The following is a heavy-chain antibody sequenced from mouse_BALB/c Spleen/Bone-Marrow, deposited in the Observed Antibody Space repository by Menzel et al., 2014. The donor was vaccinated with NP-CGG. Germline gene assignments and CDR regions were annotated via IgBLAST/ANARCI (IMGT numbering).Heavy chain of an antibody. V-gene: IGHV1S56*01. CDR2: IYPGNVNT. D-gene: IGHD2-14*01. J-gene: IGHJ2*01. Sequence: QVQLQQSGPELVKPGASVRISCKASGYTFTSYYIHWVKQRPGQGLEWIGWIYPGNVNTKYNEKFKGKATLTADKSSSAAYMQSSSLTSEDSAVYFCAREGYGRYFDYWGHGTTLTVSS. CDR1: GYTFTSYY. CDR3: AREGYGRYFDY.